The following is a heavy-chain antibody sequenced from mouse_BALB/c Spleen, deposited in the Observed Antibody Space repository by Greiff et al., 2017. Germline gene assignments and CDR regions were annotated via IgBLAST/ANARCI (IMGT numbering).Heavy chain of an antibody. CDR1: GFSLSTSGMG. CDR3: ARIGYYGSSDWFAY. CDR2: IWWDDDK. J-gene: IGHJ3*01. V-gene: IGHV8-8*01. D-gene: IGHD1-1*01. Sequence: QVTLKVSGPGILQPSQTLSLTCSFSGFSLSTSGMGVGWIRQPSGKGLEWLAHIWWDDDKRYNPALKSRLTISKDTSSNQVFLKIASVDTADTATYYCARIGYYGSSDWFAYWGQGTLVTVSA.